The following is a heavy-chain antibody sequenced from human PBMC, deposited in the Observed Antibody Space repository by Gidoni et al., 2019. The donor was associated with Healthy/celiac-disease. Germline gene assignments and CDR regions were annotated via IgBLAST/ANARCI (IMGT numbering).Heavy chain of an antibody. D-gene: IGHD1-26*01. J-gene: IGHJ4*02. CDR1: GFTFSSYA. CDR3: AKDFIVGATLSSGLFDY. Sequence: EVQLLESGGGLVQPGGSLRLSCAASGFTFSSYAMSWVRQAPGKGLEWVSAISGSGGSTYYADSVKGRFTISRDNSKNTLYLQMNSLRAEDTAVYYCAKDFIVGATLSSGLFDYWGQGTLVTVSS. CDR2: ISGSGGST. V-gene: IGHV3-23*01.